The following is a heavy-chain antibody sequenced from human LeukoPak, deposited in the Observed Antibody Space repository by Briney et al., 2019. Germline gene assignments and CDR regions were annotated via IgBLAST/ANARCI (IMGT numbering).Heavy chain of an antibody. D-gene: IGHD3-22*01. V-gene: IGHV4-39*01. CDR1: GGSFSTSIYY. CDR3: ARHRYYYDSSGSTLPWFDP. J-gene: IGHJ5*02. CDR2: IYYGGST. Sequence: SETLSLTCTVSGGSFSTSIYYWGWIRQPPGKGLEWIGSIYYGGSTYYNPSLKSRVTISVDTSKRQFSLKLTSVTAADTAVYYCARHRYYYDSSGSTLPWFDPWGQGTLVTVSS.